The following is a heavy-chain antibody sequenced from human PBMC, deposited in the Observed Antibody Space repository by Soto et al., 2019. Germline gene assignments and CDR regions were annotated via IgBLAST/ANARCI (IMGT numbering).Heavy chain of an antibody. CDR2: IIPIFGTA. CDR1: GGTFSSYA. D-gene: IGHD6-19*01. J-gene: IGHJ4*02. V-gene: IGHV1-69*06. Sequence: GASVKVSCKASGGTFSSYAISWVRQAPGQGLEWMGGIIPIFGTANYAQKFQGRVTITADKSTSTAYMELSSLRSEDTAVYYCATDALSGWWLYFPYSRQGPMLTVSS. CDR3: ATDALSGWWLYFPY.